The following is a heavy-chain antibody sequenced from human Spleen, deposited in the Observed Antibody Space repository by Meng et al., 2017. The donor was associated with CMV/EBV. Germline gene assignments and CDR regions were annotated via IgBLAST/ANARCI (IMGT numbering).Heavy chain of an antibody. CDR1: GYTFTSYY. CDR3: ARVGYSSGWYVEY. J-gene: IGHJ4*02. V-gene: IGHV1-46*01. Sequence: ASVKVSCKASGYTFTSYYMHWVRQAPGQGLEWMGIINPSGGSTSYAQKFQGRVTITADKSTSTAYMELSSLRSEDTAVYYCARVGYSSGWYVEYWGQGTLVTVSS. CDR2: INPSGGST. D-gene: IGHD6-19*01.